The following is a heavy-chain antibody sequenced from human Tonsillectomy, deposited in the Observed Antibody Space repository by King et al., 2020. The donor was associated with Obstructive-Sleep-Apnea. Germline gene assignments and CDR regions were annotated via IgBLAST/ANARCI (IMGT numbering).Heavy chain of an antibody. D-gene: IGHD2-8*02. Sequence: VQLVESGGGLVQPGGSLRFSCAASGFTFSSYAMIWVRQAPGKGLEWVSTIRGSGDSTYYADSVKGRFTISRDNTKKTLYLQMNSLRTEDTAVYYCAKLVGNTGVDYWGQGTLVTVSS. CDR2: IRGSGDST. CDR3: AKLVGNTGVDY. V-gene: IGHV3-23*04. J-gene: IGHJ4*02. CDR1: GFTFSSYA.